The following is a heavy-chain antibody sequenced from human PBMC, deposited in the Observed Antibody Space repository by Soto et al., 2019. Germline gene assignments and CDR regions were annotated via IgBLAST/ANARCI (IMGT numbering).Heavy chain of an antibody. D-gene: IGHD4-17*01. J-gene: IGHJ5*02. CDR2: ISYDGSNK. CDR1: GFTFSSYA. Sequence: QVQLVESGGGVFQPGRSLRLSCAASGFTFSSYAMHWVRKAPGKGLEWVAVISYDGSNKYYADSVKGRFTISRDNSKNTLYLQMNSLRAEDTAVYYCARGRMPTVIWFDPWGKGTLVTVSS. CDR3: ARGRMPTVIWFDP. V-gene: IGHV3-30-3*01.